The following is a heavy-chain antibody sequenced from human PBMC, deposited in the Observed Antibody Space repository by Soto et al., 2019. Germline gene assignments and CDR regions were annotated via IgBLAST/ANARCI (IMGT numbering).Heavy chain of an antibody. D-gene: IGHD2-2*01. CDR3: ARGVIVVVPAAIHYYYYGMDV. CDR1: GGTFSSYA. V-gene: IGHV1-69*13. J-gene: IGHJ6*02. CDR2: IIPIFGTA. Sequence: SVKVSCKASGGTFSSYAISWVRQAPGQGLEWMGGIIPIFGTANYAQKFQGRVTITADASTSTAYMELSSLRSDDTAVYYCARGVIVVVPAAIHYYYYGMDVWGQGTTVTVSS.